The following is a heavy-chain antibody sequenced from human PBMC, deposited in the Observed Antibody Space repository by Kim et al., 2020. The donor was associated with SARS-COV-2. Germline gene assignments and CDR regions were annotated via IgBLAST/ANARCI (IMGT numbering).Heavy chain of an antibody. CDR3: VRVTGTTCDH. V-gene: IGHV4-39*01. D-gene: IGHD1-1*01. Sequence: SETLSLTYTVSGGSINSSHYYWGWIRQPPGMGLEWIGSFYSSGSTFSNPSLRSRVSLSVDTSKSQVSLRLTSVTAADTGVYFCVRVTGTTCDHWGQGTLVTVSS. J-gene: IGHJ4*02. CDR1: GGSINSSHYY. CDR2: FYSSGST.